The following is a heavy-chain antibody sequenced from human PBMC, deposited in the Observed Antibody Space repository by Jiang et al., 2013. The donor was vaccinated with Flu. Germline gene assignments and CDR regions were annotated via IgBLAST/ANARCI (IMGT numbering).Heavy chain of an antibody. J-gene: IGHJ4*02. D-gene: IGHD6-6*01. CDR1: GDSVSRIGAA. V-gene: IGHV6-1*01. CDR3: ARVHGYSSSLYYFDY. Sequence: TSQTLSLTCAISGDSVSRIGAAWNWIRQSPSRGLEWLGRTYYLSQWYNDYAISVEGRITIDPDTSKNQLSLQLNSVTPEDTAVYYCARVHGYSSSLYYFDYWGQGSPVTVSS. CDR2: TYYLSQWYN.